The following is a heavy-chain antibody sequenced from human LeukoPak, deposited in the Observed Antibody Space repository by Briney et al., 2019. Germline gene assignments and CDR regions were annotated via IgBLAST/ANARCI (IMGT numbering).Heavy chain of an antibody. CDR1: GGSFSVYY. Sequence: PSETLSLTCAVCGGSFSVYYWSWIRQPPGKGLEWIGEINHSGSTNYNPSLKSRVTISVDTSKNQFSLKLSSVTAADTAVYYCARALGQSPRYYYGSGSYCYFDYWGQGTLVTVSS. CDR3: ARALGQSPRYYYGSGSYCYFDY. J-gene: IGHJ4*02. CDR2: INHSGST. V-gene: IGHV4-34*01. D-gene: IGHD3-10*01.